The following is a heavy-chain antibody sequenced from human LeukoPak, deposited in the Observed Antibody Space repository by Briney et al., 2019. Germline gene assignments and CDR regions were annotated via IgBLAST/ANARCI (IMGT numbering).Heavy chain of an antibody. CDR2: IYSGDNT. CDR3: AKSRGGYPRVDGFDI. CDR1: GFTVSTNY. J-gene: IGHJ3*02. V-gene: IGHV3-53*01. Sequence: SGGSLRLSCAASGFTVSTNYMSWVRQAPGKGLEWVSVIYSGDNTYYADSVKGRFTISRDNSKNTLYLQMNSLRAEDTALYYCAKSRGGYPRVDGFDIWGQGTMVTVSS. D-gene: IGHD3-22*01.